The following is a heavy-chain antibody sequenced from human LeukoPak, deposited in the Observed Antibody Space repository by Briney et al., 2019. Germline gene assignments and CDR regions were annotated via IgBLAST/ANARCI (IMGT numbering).Heavy chain of an antibody. CDR1: GGSIGSYY. D-gene: IGHD6-19*01. CDR3: ARDHPGGWYFFGH. Sequence: KTSETLSLTCNVSGGSIGSYYWTWIRQPAGKGLDWIGRIYFTGNTDYNPSLQSRVTMSVDTSNNVFSLKLRSVTAADTAIYYCARDHPGGWYFFGHWGQGTLVSVSS. J-gene: IGHJ4*02. V-gene: IGHV4-4*07. CDR2: IYFTGNT.